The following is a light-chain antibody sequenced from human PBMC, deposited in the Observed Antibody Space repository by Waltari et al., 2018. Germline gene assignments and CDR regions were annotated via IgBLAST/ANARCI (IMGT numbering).Light chain of an antibody. Sequence: EIVLTQSPATLSLSPGERATLSCRASQDISNYLGWYQQKLGQATRLLISDASNRATGIPARFSGSGSATDFTLTISRLEHEDFAVYYCQQRSEWPLTFGGGTKVEIK. J-gene: IGKJ4*01. CDR2: DAS. V-gene: IGKV3-11*01. CDR1: QDISNY. CDR3: QQRSEWPLT.